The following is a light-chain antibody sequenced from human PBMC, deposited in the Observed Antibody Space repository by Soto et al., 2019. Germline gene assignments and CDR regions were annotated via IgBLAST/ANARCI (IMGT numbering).Light chain of an antibody. J-gene: IGKJ3*01. CDR2: DAS. CDR3: QQYNNHMFT. V-gene: IGKV1-5*01. CDR1: QRIRTW. Sequence: DIGVNNCPSTLYAYVGHRFTSTCRASQRIRTWLAWYQQKPGKAPKLLIYDASSLDSGVPSRFSGSGSGTEFTLTISSLQPDDFATYLCQQYNNHMFTFGHGTKVDI.